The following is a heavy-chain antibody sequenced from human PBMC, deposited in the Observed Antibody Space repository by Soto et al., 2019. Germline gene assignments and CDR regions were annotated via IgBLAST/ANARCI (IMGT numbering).Heavy chain of an antibody. V-gene: IGHV3-23*01. J-gene: IGHJ2*01. CDR1: GFTFSSYA. D-gene: IGHD2-21*02. CDR3: PKDVSSAITALDL. Sequence: EVQLLESGGGLVQPGGSLRLSCAASGFTFSSYAMSWVRQAPGKGLEWVSAISGSGGSTYYADSVKGRFTISRDNSMNTLYLQMHSLGAEVTALYYGPKDVSSAITALDLWGRGTMVTVSA. CDR2: ISGSGGST.